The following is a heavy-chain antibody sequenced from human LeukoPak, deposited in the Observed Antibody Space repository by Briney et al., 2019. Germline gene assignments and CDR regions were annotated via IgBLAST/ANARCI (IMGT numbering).Heavy chain of an antibody. CDR1: GYSISSGNY. V-gene: IGHV4-61*01. CDR2: IYYSGST. D-gene: IGHD2-15*01. CDR3: ARSVEGYCSGGSCYYYSYYMDV. Sequence: SETLSLTCTVSGYSISSGNYWGWIRQPPGKGLEWIGYIYYSGSTNYNPSLKSRVTISVDTSQNQFSLKLSSVTAADTAVYYCARSVEGYCSGGSCYYYSYYMDVWGKGTTVTVSS. J-gene: IGHJ6*03.